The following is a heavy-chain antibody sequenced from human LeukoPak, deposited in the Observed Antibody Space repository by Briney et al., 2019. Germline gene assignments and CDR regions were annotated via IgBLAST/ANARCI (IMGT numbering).Heavy chain of an antibody. V-gene: IGHV4-59*01. J-gene: IGHJ4*02. CDR1: GGSISSYY. CDR2: IYYSGST. Sequence: SETLSLTCTVSGGSISSYYWSWIRQPPGKGLEWIGYIYYSGSTNYNPSLKGRVTISVDTSKNLFSLKLSSVTAADTAVYYCARDSYSSSGFDYWGQGTLVAVSS. CDR3: ARDSYSSSGFDY. D-gene: IGHD6-6*01.